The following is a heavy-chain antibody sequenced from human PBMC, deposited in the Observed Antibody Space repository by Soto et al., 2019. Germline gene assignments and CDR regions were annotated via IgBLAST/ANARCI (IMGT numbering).Heavy chain of an antibody. CDR1: GFSFSSYE. D-gene: IGHD1-26*01. CDR2: ISTGGGAI. Sequence: EVQLVESGGGLVQPGGSLRLSCEASGFSFSSYEMNWVRQAPGKGLEWVSYISTGGGAIHYADSVKGRFTVSRDNAKSSLYPQMNSLRAEDRAIYYCARDIGGGNWFDPWGQGTLVTVSS. CDR3: ARDIGGGNWFDP. V-gene: IGHV3-48*03. J-gene: IGHJ5*02.